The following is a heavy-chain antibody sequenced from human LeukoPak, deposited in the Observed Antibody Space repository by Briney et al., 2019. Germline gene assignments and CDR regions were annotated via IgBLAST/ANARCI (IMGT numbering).Heavy chain of an antibody. CDR3: AHSRKWIQLFDY. Sequence: SGPTLVKPTQTLTLTCTFSGFSLSTSGVGVGWIRQPPGKALEWLALIYWDDDKRYSPSPKSRLTITKDTSKNQVVLTMTNMDPMDTATYYCAHSRKWIQLFDYWGQGTLVTVSS. V-gene: IGHV2-5*02. D-gene: IGHD5-18*01. CDR1: GFSLSTSGVG. CDR2: IYWDDDK. J-gene: IGHJ4*02.